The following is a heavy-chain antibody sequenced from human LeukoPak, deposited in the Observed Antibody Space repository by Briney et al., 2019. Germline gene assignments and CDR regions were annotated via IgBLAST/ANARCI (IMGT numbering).Heavy chain of an antibody. V-gene: IGHV3-7*01. CDR3: AREYYYDSSGYPEDAFDI. CDR1: RFTFSNYW. CDR2: INQDGGEK. Sequence: PGGSLRLSCAASRFTFSNYWMNWFRQAPGKGLEWVANINQDGGEKNYVDSVKGRVTISRDNAENSLYLQMNSLGAEDTAVYYCAREYYYDSSGYPEDAFDIWGQGTMVTVSS. J-gene: IGHJ3*02. D-gene: IGHD3-22*01.